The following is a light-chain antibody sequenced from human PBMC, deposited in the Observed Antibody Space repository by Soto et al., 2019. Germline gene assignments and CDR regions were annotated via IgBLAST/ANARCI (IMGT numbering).Light chain of an antibody. V-gene: IGLV2-14*01. CDR1: TNDVGGYNY. CDR3: NSYSSSTSLAYG. CDR2: EVS. Sequence: QSALTQPASVSGSPGQSITISCTGTTNDVGGYNYVSWYQQHPGKAPKLLIFEVSSRPSGVSNRFSGSKSGNTASLTISALQAEDEADYFCNSYSSSTSLAYGLGKGTKVTVL. J-gene: IGLJ1*01.